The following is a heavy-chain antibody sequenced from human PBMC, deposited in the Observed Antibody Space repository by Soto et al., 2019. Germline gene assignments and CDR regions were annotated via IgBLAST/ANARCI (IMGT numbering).Heavy chain of an antibody. CDR1: GYTFTSYG. D-gene: IGHD2-2*01. Sequence: ASVKVSCKASGYTFTSYGISWVRQAPGQGLEWMGWISAYNGNTNYAQKLQGRVTMTTDTSTSTAYMELRSLRSDDTAVYYCARDLIVPAATWFDPWGQGTLVTVSS. CDR2: ISAYNGNT. CDR3: ARDLIVPAATWFDP. V-gene: IGHV1-18*01. J-gene: IGHJ5*02.